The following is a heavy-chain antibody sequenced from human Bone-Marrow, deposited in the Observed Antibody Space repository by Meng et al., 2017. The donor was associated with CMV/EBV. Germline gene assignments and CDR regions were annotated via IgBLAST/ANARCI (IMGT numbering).Heavy chain of an antibody. D-gene: IGHD3-22*01. Sequence: PETLSPTCHVAGASICSYYRSSTRQPPGKGLEWIGYIYYSGSTNDNPSLKSRVTISVDTSKNQFSLKLSSVTAADTAVYYCARAAYYSVSSGPYYFYFWGQGTLVTVSS. CDR3: ARAAYYSVSSGPYYFYF. V-gene: IGHV4-59*01. J-gene: IGHJ4*02. CDR1: GASICSYY. CDR2: IYYSGST.